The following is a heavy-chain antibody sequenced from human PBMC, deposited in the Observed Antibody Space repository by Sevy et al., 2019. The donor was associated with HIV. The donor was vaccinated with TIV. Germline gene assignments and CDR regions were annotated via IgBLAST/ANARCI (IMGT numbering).Heavy chain of an antibody. D-gene: IGHD6-6*01. J-gene: IGHJ4*02. CDR1: GFTFVRYA. CDR2: ISSDGRNK. CDR3: ARDKGESSSSFLWESSY. Sequence: GGSLRLSCAASGFTFVRYAMNWVRQAPGKGLEWVAVISSDGRNKYYADSVKGRFTISRDNSKNTLYLQMNSLRSEDTAVYYCARDKGESSSSFLWESSYWGQGTLVTVSS. V-gene: IGHV3-30*04.